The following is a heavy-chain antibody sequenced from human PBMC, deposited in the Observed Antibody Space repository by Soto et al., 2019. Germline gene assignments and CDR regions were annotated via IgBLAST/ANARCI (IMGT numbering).Heavy chain of an antibody. V-gene: IGHV4-61*01. J-gene: IGHJ4*02. Sequence: SETLSLTCTVSGGSVSSGSYYWSWIRQPLGKGLEWIGYIYYSGSTNYNPSLKSRVTISVDTSKNQFSLKLSSVTAADTAVYYCARQYPYGGYYFDYWGQGTLVTVSS. CDR3: ARQYPYGGYYFDY. D-gene: IGHD5-12*01. CDR2: IYYSGST. CDR1: GGSVSSGSYY.